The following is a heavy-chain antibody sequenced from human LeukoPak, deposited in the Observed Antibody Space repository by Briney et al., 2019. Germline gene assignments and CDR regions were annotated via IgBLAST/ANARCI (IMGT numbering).Heavy chain of an antibody. J-gene: IGHJ5*02. Sequence: GXSLRXXCAASGFTFSSYGMSWVRQVPGKGLEWVSGINWNGRSIVYADSVKGRFTISRDNAKKSLYLQMNNLRAEDTAFYNCXXXXXXYYGSGSYYLDWFDPWGQGTLVTVSS. CDR3: XXXXXXYYGSGSYYLDWFDP. CDR2: INWNGRSI. V-gene: IGHV3-20*01. D-gene: IGHD3-10*01. CDR1: GFTFSSYG.